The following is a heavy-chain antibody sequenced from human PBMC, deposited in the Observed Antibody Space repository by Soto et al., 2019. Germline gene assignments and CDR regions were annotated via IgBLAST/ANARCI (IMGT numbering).Heavy chain of an antibody. J-gene: IGHJ6*03. Sequence: SETMSVTWAVYGGSFSGYYWSWIRQPQGKGLEWIGEINHSGSTNYNPSLKSRVTISVDTSKNQFSLKLSSVTAADTAVYYCASFSGSGSYYPTNYYYMDVWGKGTTVTVSS. CDR1: GGSFSGYY. D-gene: IGHD3-10*01. CDR2: INHSGST. V-gene: IGHV4-34*01. CDR3: ASFSGSGSYYPTNYYYMDV.